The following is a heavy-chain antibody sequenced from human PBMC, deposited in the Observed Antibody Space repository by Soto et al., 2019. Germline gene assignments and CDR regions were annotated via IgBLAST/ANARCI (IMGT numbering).Heavy chain of an antibody. V-gene: IGHV1-8*01. J-gene: IGHJ4*02. CDR1: GYTFTSYD. CDR2: MNPNSGNT. D-gene: IGHD3-10*01. CDR3: ARERVRRGFVD. Sequence: QVQLVQSGAEVKKPGASVKVSCKASGYTFTSYDINWVRQATGQGLEWMGWMNPNSGNTAYAKKFQGRVTMTRNTSISTAYMELSSLGSEDTAVYYCARERVRRGFVDWGQATLVTVSS.